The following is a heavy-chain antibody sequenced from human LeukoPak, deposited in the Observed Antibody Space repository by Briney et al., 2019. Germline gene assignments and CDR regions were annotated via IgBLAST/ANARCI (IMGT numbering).Heavy chain of an antibody. CDR2: ISAYNGNT. J-gene: IGHJ4*02. CDR3: ARVEYYDSSGQKGGFDY. D-gene: IGHD3-22*01. V-gene: IGHV1-18*01. Sequence: ASVKVSCKSSGYTFTSYGIIWVRQAPGQGLEWMGWISAYNGNTNYAQKLQGRVTMTTDTSTSTAYMELRSLRSDDTAVYYCARVEYYDSSGQKGGFDYWGQGTLVTVSS. CDR1: GYTFTSYG.